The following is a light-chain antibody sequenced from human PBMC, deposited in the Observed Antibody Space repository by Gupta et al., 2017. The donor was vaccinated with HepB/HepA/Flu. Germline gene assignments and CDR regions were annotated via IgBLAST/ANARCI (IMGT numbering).Light chain of an antibody. Sequence: EIVLTQSPATLSLSPGERATRSCRASQSVSSYLAWYQQKPGQAPRILIYNAANRATGIPARVSGSAYGTDFTSNRRRLESEDFDGENGHHRTSTFGQGTKVEIK. CDR3: HHRTST. CDR1: QSVSSY. CDR2: NAA. J-gene: IGKJ2*02. V-gene: IGKV3-11*01.